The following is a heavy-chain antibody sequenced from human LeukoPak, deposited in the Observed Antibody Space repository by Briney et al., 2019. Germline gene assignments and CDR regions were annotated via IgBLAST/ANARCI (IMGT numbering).Heavy chain of an antibody. CDR1: GGSISRYY. CDR3: ARHYYGSGRPTPMDV. J-gene: IGHJ6*03. Sequence: SETLSLTCTVSGGSISRYYWSWIRQPPGKGLEWIGEINHSGSTNYNPSLKSRVTISVDTSKNQFSLKLSSVTAADTAVYYCARHYYGSGRPTPMDVWGKGTTVTISS. CDR2: INHSGST. V-gene: IGHV4-34*01. D-gene: IGHD3-10*01.